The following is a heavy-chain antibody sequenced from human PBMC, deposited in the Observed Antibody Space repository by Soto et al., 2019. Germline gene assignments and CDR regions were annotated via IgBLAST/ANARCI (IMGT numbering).Heavy chain of an antibody. CDR2: IYWDDDK. Sequence: QITLKESGPTLVKPTQTLTLTCTFSGFSLSSTEEGVGWFRQPPGKAPEWLALIYWDDDKRYSPSLNTRFTITNDTSKNQVVLTMTNVDPVDTAIYSCAHGSWSGADCYPNPYFDYWCQGILVTVSS. J-gene: IGHJ4*02. CDR1: GFSLSSTEEG. D-gene: IGHD2-21*02. CDR3: AHGSWSGADCYPNPYFDY. V-gene: IGHV2-5*02.